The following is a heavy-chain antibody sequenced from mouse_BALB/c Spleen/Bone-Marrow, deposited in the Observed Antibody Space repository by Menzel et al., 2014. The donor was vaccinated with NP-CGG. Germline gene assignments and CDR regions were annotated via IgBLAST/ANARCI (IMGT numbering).Heavy chain of an antibody. Sequence: QVQLQQPGAELVRPGTSVKVSCKASGYAFTNYLIEWVKQRPGQGLEWIGVINPGSGGTNHNEKFKGKATLTADKSSSTAYMQLSSLTSDDSAVYFCARSRTGFAYWGQGTLVTVSA. CDR3: ARSRTGFAY. J-gene: IGHJ3*01. CDR2: INPGSGGT. V-gene: IGHV1-54*03. CDR1: GYAFTNYL.